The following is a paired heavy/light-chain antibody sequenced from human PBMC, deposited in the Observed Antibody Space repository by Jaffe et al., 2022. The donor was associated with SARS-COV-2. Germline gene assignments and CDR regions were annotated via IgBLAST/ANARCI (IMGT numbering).Light chain of an antibody. V-gene: IGLV1-47*01. Sequence: QSVLTQPPSASGTPGHSVTISCSGSSSNIGTHYVYWYQQLPGTAPKVLIYRSNQRPSGVPDRFSGSQSGTSASLAISGLRSEDEADYYCAAWDDSLSGLVFGGGTKLTVL. CDR1: SSNIGTHY. CDR2: RSN. CDR3: AAWDDSLSGLV. J-gene: IGLJ2*01.
Heavy chain of an antibody. V-gene: IGHV3-30*04. CDR3: ARDSDWGTLYYYYADV. CDR1: GFTFSSYA. Sequence: QVQLVESGGGVVQPGKSLRLSCAASGFTFSSYAMHWVRQAPGKGLEWVAVISYGGNKKYYADSVKGRFTVSRDDSKSSLYLQMDGLRGDDTAVYYCARDSDWGTLYYYYADVWGRGTTVNVSS. CDR2: ISYGGNKK. D-gene: IGHD7-27*01. J-gene: IGHJ6*03.